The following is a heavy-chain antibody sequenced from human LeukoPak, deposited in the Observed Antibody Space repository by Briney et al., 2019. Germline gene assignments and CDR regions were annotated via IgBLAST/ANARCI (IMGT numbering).Heavy chain of an antibody. CDR1: GGTFSNYA. D-gene: IGHD3-10*01. V-gene: IGHV1-69*04. CDR2: IIPILGLA. Sequence: SVKVSCKASGGTFSNYAISWVRQAPGQGLEWMGRIIPILGLANYAQKFQGRVTITADKSTSTAYMELSSLRSEDTAVYYCARVIHRGELLYGMDVWGQGTTVTVSS. CDR3: ARVIHRGELLYGMDV. J-gene: IGHJ6*02.